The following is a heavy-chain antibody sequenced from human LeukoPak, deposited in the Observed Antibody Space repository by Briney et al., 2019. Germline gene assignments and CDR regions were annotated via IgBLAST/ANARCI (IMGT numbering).Heavy chain of an antibody. J-gene: IGHJ4*02. D-gene: IGHD2-2*01. V-gene: IGHV3-48*04. CDR3: ATGRSCTTCYLPDY. CDR2: ISSVSSPI. Sequence: GGSLRLSCAASGFTFSNYNMNWVRQAPGKGLEWVSYISSVSSPIYYADSVKGRFTISRDNAKNSLYLQMNSLRAEDTAVYHCATGRSCTTCYLPDYWGQGTLVTVSS. CDR1: GFTFSNYN.